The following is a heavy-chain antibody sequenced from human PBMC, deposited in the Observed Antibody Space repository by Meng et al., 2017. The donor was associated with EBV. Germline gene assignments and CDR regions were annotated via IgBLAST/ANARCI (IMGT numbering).Heavy chain of an antibody. CDR2: TIPTFGTA. D-gene: IGHD1-20*01. Sequence: VRLVHSRVGVEQPGSSGKASCKSYGGTFSVDATSAVRQAPGQGLDGMGGTIPTFGTANYAQKFQGRVTITADESTSTAYMELSILRSEDTAVYYCARAPDNWNDGPYYWGQGTLVTVSS. CDR3: ARAPDNWNDGPYY. J-gene: IGHJ4*02. CDR1: GGTFSVDA. V-gene: IGHV1-69*01.